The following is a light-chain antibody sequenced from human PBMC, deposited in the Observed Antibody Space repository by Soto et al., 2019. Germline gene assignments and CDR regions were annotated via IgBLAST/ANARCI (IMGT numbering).Light chain of an antibody. V-gene: IGKV3-20*01. CDR3: QQYAASPRT. CDR2: GAS. Sequence: EIVLTQSPGTLSLSPRERATLSCRASQSVSNNYLAWYQHRPGQAPRLLIYGASTRAPGIPDRFSGSGSGTDFTLTISRLEPEDFAVNYCQQYAASPRTFGQGTQVEV. CDR1: QSVSNNY. J-gene: IGKJ1*01.